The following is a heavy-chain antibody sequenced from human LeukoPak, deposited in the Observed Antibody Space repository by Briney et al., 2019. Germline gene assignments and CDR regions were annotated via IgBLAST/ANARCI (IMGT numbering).Heavy chain of an antibody. D-gene: IGHD6-13*01. J-gene: IGHJ3*02. CDR3: ARSIAAAGVDAFDI. CDR2: IYTSGST. V-gene: IGHV4-4*07. Sequence: PSETLSLTCTVSGGSISSYYWSWIRQPAGKGLEWIGRIYTSGSTNYNPSLKSRVTMSVDTSKNQFSLKLSSVTAADTAVYYCARSIAAAGVDAFDIWGQGTMVTVSS. CDR1: GGSISSYY.